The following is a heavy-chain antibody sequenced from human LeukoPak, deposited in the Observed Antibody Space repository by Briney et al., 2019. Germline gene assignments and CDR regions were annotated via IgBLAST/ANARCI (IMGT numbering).Heavy chain of an antibody. V-gene: IGHV3-74*01. J-gene: IGHJ4*02. CDR3: LRMGSSAYTLI. CDR2: ISSDGSST. CDR1: GFTFSNYW. Sequence: GGSLRLSCAASGFTFSNYWMHCVRQAPGKGLVWVSRISSDGSSTSYADSVKGRFTVSRDNAKNTLYLQMNSLRAEDTAVYYCLRMGSSAYTLIWGQGTLVTVSS. D-gene: IGHD3-22*01.